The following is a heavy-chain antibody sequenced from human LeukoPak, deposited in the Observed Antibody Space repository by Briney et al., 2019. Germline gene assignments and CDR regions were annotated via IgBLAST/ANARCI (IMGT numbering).Heavy chain of an antibody. Sequence: SETLSLTCAVYGGSFSGYYWNWIRQPPGKGLEWIGYIYYSEKTNYNPSLKSRVTISVDTSKNQFSLKLSSVTAADTAVYYCATKIAAAGSTFFDYWGQGTLVTVSS. CDR2: IYYSEKT. V-gene: IGHV4-59*01. J-gene: IGHJ4*02. CDR1: GGSFSGYY. D-gene: IGHD6-13*01. CDR3: ATKIAAAGSTFFDY.